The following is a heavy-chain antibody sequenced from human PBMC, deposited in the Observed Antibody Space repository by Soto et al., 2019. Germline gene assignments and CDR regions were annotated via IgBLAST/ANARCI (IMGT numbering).Heavy chain of an antibody. Sequence: SETLSLTCTVSGASISAFYWSWIRQPPGKGLEWIGHIYYTGSTNYNPSLMSRVNISLDTSKNQFSLKLNSLTAEDTAVYYCARDGGWLQPRHYFDYWGQGTLVTVSS. J-gene: IGHJ4*02. CDR2: IYYTGST. V-gene: IGHV4-59*01. D-gene: IGHD3-16*01. CDR3: ARDGGWLQPRHYFDY. CDR1: GASISAFY.